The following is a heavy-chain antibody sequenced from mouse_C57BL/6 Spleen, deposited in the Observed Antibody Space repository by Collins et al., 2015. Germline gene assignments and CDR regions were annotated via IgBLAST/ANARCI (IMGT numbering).Heavy chain of an antibody. D-gene: IGHD1-1*01. CDR3: TRSEVFYYGHSPYYFDY. CDR1: GYTFTDYE. Sequence: QVQLQQSGAELVRPGASVTLSCKASGYTFTDYEMYWVKQTPVHGLEWIGAIDPETGGTAYNQKFKGKAMLTADKSSNTAFMELRSLTSEDSAVYYCTRSEVFYYGHSPYYFDYWGQGTTLTVSS. J-gene: IGHJ2*01. CDR2: IDPETGGT. V-gene: IGHV1-15*01.